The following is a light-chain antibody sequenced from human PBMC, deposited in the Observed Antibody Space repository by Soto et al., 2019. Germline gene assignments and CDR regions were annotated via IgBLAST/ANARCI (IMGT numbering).Light chain of an antibody. Sequence: QSALTQPPSASGSPGQSVTISCTGTSSDVGGYNYVSWYQQHPGKAPKLMIYEVSQRPSTFFNRFSGSKSGNTASLTISGLQSDDEADYYCCSYAGNNALVFGGGTKVTVL. J-gene: IGLJ3*02. CDR2: EVS. CDR1: SSDVGGYNY. CDR3: CSYAGNNALV. V-gene: IGLV2-8*01.